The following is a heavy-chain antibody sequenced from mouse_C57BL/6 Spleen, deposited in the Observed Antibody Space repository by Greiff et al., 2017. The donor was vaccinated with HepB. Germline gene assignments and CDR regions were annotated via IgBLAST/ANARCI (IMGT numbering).Heavy chain of an antibody. D-gene: IGHD2-1*01. CDR3: ANIYYGNYEGVDY. CDR2: IWRGGST. J-gene: IGHJ4*01. Sequence: QVQLQQSGPGLVQPSQSLSITCTVSGFSLTSYGVHWVRQSPGKGLEWLGVIWRGGSTDYNAAFMSRLSITKDNSKSQVFFKMNSLQADDTAIYYCANIYYGNYEGVDYWGQGTSVTVSS. V-gene: IGHV2-5*01. CDR1: GFSLTSYG.